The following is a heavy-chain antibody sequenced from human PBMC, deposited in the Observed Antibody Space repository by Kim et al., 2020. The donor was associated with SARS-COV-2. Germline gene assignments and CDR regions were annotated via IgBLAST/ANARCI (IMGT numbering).Heavy chain of an antibody. Sequence: GGSLRLSCAASGFTFSSYAMSWVRQAPGKGLEWVSAISGSGGSTYYADSVKGRFSISRDNSKNTLYLQMNSLRAEDTAVYYCAKDLEFLSFVEVPAANPKPNNWFDPWGQGTLVTVSS. CDR3: AKDLEFLSFVEVPAANPKPNNWFDP. CDR1: GFTFSSYA. J-gene: IGHJ5*02. CDR2: ISGSGGST. V-gene: IGHV3-23*01. D-gene: IGHD2-2*01.